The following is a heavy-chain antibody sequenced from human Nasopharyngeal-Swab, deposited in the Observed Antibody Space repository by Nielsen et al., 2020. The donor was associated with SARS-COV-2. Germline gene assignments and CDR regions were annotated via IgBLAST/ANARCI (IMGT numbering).Heavy chain of an antibody. CDR3: ARVAAAGGDV. V-gene: IGHV4-59*01. J-gene: IGHJ6*02. CDR2: IYYRGST. Sequence: RQAPGKGLEWIGYIYYRGSTNYNPSLKSRVTISVDTSKNQFSLKLSSVTAADTAVYYCARVAAAGGDVWGQGTTVTVSS. D-gene: IGHD6-13*01.